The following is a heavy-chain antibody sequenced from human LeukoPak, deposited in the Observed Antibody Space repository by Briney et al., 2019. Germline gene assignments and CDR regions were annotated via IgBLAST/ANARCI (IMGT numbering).Heavy chain of an antibody. CDR1: GFTFSDYY. Sequence: PGGSLRLSCAASGFTFSDYYMSWIRQAPGKGLEWVSYISSSGSTIYYADSVKGRFTISRDNAKNSLYLRMNSLRAEDTAVYCCASPQQLVRNYYYYGMDVWGQGTTVTVSS. CDR2: ISSSGSTI. J-gene: IGHJ6*02. CDR3: ASPQQLVRNYYYYGMDV. V-gene: IGHV3-11*01. D-gene: IGHD6-13*01.